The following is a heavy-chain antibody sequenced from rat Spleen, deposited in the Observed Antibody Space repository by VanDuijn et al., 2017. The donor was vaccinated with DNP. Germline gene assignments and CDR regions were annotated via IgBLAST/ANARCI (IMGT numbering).Heavy chain of an antibody. Sequence: EVQLVESDGGLVQPGRSLKLSCAASGFNFNDYWMGWVRQAPGKGLEWIGEINKESGTIIYSPSLKDKFTISRDNAQNTLYLQMNKLGSEDTAIYHCAKGPNYGGYSDFFDYWGQGVMVTVSS. CDR3: AKGPNYGGYSDFFDY. V-gene: IGHV4-2*01. D-gene: IGHD1-11*01. J-gene: IGHJ2*01. CDR2: INKESGTI. CDR1: GFNFNDYW.